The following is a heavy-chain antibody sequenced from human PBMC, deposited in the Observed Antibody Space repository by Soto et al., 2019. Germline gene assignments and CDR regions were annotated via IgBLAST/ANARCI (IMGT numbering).Heavy chain of an antibody. CDR1: GFTFSNAW. CDR2: IKSKTDGGTT. CDR3: TTDPEGQRYFDWLLARPFDY. D-gene: IGHD3-9*01. Sequence: PGGSLRLSCAASGFTFSNAWMNWVRQAPGKGLEWVGRIKSKTDGGTTDYAAPVKGRFTISRDDSKNTLYLQMNSLKTEDTAVYYCTTDPEGQRYFDWLLARPFDYWGQGTLVTVSS. V-gene: IGHV3-15*07. J-gene: IGHJ4*02.